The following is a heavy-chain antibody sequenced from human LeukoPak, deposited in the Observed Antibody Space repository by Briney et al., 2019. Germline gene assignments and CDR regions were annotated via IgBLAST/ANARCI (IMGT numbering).Heavy chain of an antibody. V-gene: IGHV4-59*08. CDR1: GGSISSYY. D-gene: IGHD2/OR15-2a*01. CDR2: ISDTGSI. J-gene: IGHJ4*02. CDR3: AGHHPRNTVDF. Sequence: SETLSLTCTVSGGSISSYYWSWIRPPPGKGLEWIAYISDTGSINYNPSLKSRVTISLDTSKNQFSLKLSSVTAADTAVYYCAGHHPRNTVDFWGQGTLVTVSS.